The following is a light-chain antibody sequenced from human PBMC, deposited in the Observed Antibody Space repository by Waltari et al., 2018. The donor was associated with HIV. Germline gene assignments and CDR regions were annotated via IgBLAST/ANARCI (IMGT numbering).Light chain of an antibody. J-gene: IGLJ3*02. CDR1: SRDVGADHL. CDR2: DVS. Sequence: QTALTQTAPASGPPGQSITLSRTGSSRDVGADHLVSWYQQHPGKAPRLIIYDVSERPAGVANRFTGSKSGNTASLTISGLQAEDEADYYCCSYVSEIVPCVFGGGTKLTVL. CDR3: CSYVSEIVPCV. V-gene: IGLV2-23*02.